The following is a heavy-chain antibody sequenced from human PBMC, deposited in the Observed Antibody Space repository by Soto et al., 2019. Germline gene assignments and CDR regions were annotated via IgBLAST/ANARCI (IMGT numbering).Heavy chain of an antibody. CDR3: ARDRGMRGWFDP. CDR1: GFTFSSFA. J-gene: IGHJ5*02. D-gene: IGHD2-15*01. V-gene: IGHV3-23*01. CDR2: ISGSGGST. Sequence: VGSLRLSCAASGFTFSSFAMSWVRQAPGKGLDWVSAISGSGGSTYSADSVKGRFTISRDNSKNTLYLQMSSLRSEDTAVYYCARDRGMRGWFDPWSQGTLVTVSS.